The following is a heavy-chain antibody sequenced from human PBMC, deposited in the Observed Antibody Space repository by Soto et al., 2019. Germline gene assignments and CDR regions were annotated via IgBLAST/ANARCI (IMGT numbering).Heavy chain of an antibody. V-gene: IGHV1-24*01. CDR3: AAVVPAAISYRLDWFDP. Sequence: ASVKVSCKVSGYTLTELSMHWVRQAPGKGLEWMGGFDPEDGETIYAQKFQGRVTMTEDTSTDTAYMELSSLRSEDTAVYYCAAVVPAAISYRLDWFDPWGQGTLVTVSS. J-gene: IGHJ5*02. CDR2: FDPEDGET. CDR1: GYTLTELS. D-gene: IGHD2-2*01.